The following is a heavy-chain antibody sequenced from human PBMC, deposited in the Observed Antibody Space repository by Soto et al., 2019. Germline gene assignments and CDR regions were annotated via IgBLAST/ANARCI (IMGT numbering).Heavy chain of an antibody. Sequence: QLQLQESGPGLVKPSETLSLTCTVSGGSISSSSYYWGWIRQPPGKGLEWIGSIYYRGSTYYNPSFKSRVTISVDTSKNQVSLKLSSVTAADTAVYYCARHTPAISISDHWGQGTLVTVSS. D-gene: IGHD2-15*01. CDR1: GGSISSSSYY. V-gene: IGHV4-39*01. CDR2: IYYRGST. CDR3: ARHTPAISISDH. J-gene: IGHJ4*02.